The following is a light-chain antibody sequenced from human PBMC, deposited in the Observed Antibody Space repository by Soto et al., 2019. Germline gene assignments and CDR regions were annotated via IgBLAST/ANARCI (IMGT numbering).Light chain of an antibody. Sequence: DIQMTQSPSTLSASEGDRVTITCRASQSIRSWLAWYQQKPGKAPRLLIEKTSNLESGVPSRFSGSGSGTEFTLTISSLQPDDFATYYCQQYTIFPWTFGQGTKVEIK. J-gene: IGKJ1*01. CDR2: KTS. CDR1: QSIRSW. CDR3: QQYTIFPWT. V-gene: IGKV1-5*03.